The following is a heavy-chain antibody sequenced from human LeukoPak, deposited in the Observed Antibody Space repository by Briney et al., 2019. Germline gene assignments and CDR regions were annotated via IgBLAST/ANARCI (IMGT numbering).Heavy chain of an antibody. D-gene: IGHD3-3*01. CDR2: IYYSGST. Sequence: SETLSLACTVSGVSISSGGYYWSWIRQHPGKGLEWIGYIYYSGSTNYNPSLKSRVTISVDTSKNQFSLKLSSVTAADTAVYYCARVAGLRFLEWLLYFDYWGQGTLVTVSS. CDR1: GVSISSGGYY. V-gene: IGHV4-61*08. CDR3: ARVAGLRFLEWLLYFDY. J-gene: IGHJ4*02.